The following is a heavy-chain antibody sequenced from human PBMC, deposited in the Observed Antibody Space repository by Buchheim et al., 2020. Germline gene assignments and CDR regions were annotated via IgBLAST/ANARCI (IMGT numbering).Heavy chain of an antibody. CDR3: AGLSSRQSPFDC. CDR2: IWPGDSDA. CDR1: GYRFTTYW. D-gene: IGHD2/OR15-2a*01. Sequence: EVQLVQSGAEVKKPGESLKISCKGSGYRFTTYWIVWVRQMPGKGLEWMGIIWPGDSDATYSPSFQGQVTISADVSLSTAYLRWSSLEASDTAMYYCAGLSSRQSPFDCWGQGTL. J-gene: IGHJ4*02. V-gene: IGHV5-51*01.